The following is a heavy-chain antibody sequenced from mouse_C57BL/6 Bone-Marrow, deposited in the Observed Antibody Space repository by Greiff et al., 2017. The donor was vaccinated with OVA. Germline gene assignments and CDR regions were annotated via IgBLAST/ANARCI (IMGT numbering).Heavy chain of an antibody. CDR3: ARGPRLLRAGFAY. CDR1: GYAFSSYW. CDR2: IYPGDGDT. J-gene: IGHJ3*01. D-gene: IGHD1-1*01. Sequence: QVQLQQSGAELVKPGASVKISCKASGYAFSSYWMNWVKQRPGKGLEWIGQIYPGDGDTNYNGKFKGKATLTADKSSSTAYMQLSSLTSEDSAVYFCARGPRLLRAGFAYWGQGTLVTVSA. V-gene: IGHV1-80*01.